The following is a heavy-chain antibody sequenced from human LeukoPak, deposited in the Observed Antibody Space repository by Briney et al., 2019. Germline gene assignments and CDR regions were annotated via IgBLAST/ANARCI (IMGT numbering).Heavy chain of an antibody. CDR1: GFTFSSYE. J-gene: IGHJ4*02. D-gene: IGHD2-15*01. V-gene: IGHV3-48*03. CDR3: ARREPYCSGGSCYSEPYRY. Sequence: GGSLRLSCAASGFTFSSYEMNWVRQAPGKGLEWVSYISSSGSTIYYADSVKGRFTISRDNAKNSLYLQMNSLRAGDTAVYYCARREPYCSGGSCYSEPYRYWGQGTLVTVSS. CDR2: ISSSGSTI.